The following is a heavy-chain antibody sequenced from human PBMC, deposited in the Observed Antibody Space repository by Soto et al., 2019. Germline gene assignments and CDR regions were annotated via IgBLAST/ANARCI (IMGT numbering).Heavy chain of an antibody. V-gene: IGHV4-39*01. D-gene: IGHD6-19*01. J-gene: IGHJ4*02. CDR3: ASPLIGTSGWKGLYYFDY. CDR2: IYYSGST. CDR1: GGSISSSSYY. Sequence: QLQLQESGPGLVKPSETLSLTCTVSGGSISSSSYYWGWIRQPPGKGLEWIGSIYYSGSTYYNPSLRSLVTISVDTSKNQFTLKLISVTAADTAVYYCASPLIGTSGWKGLYYFDYWGQGTLVTVSS.